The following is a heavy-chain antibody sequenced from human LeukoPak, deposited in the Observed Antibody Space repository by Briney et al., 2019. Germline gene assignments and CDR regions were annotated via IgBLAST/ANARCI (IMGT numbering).Heavy chain of an antibody. J-gene: IGHJ4*02. D-gene: IGHD2-21*01. CDR2: ITGSGSI. CDR3: VRDVIHSYFDI. CDR1: GFTFSSYT. Sequence: PGGSLRLSCAASGFTFSSYTMSWVRQAPGKGLEWVSSITGSGSIQYADSVKGRFTISRDNAKNSLYLQMDGLRAGDTAVYYCVRDVIHSYFDIWGQGVLVTVSS. V-gene: IGHV3-69-1*02.